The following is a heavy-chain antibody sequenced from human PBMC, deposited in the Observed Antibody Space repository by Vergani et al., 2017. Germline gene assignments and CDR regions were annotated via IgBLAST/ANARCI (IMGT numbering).Heavy chain of an antibody. D-gene: IGHD3-10*01. CDR2: IYYSGST. V-gene: IGHV4-39*07. CDR3: ARDRENRMVRGVIGYYYGMDV. Sequence: QLQLQESGPGLVKPSETLSLTCTVSGGSISSSSYYWGWIRQPPGKGLEWIGSIYYSGSTYYNPSLKSRVTISVDTSKNQFALKLSSVTAADTAVYYCARDRENRMVRGVIGYYYGMDVWGQGTTVTVSS. CDR1: GGSISSSSYY. J-gene: IGHJ6*02.